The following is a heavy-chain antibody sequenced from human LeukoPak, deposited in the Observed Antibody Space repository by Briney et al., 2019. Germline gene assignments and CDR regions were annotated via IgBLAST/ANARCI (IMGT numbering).Heavy chain of an antibody. CDR1: GFTFNHYG. V-gene: IGHV3-33*01. J-gene: IGHJ4*02. Sequence: SGGSLRLSCAAAGFTFNHYGMHWVSQAPGEGLEWVAVIWSDGTNKYYADSVKGRFTISRDDSEKQVFLQMNSLKPEDTAVYFCARGAQRGFDYSNSLKYWGQGTPVTVST. CDR2: IWSDGTNK. D-gene: IGHD4-11*01. CDR3: ARGAQRGFDYSNSLKY.